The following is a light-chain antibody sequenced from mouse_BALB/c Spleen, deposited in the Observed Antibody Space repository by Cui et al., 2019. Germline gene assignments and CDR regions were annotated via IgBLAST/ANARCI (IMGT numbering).Light chain of an antibody. CDR2: LTS. J-gene: IGKJ4*01. Sequence: QTVLTQSPALLSASPGEKVTMTCSASSSVSYMYWYQQKPRSSPKPWIYLTSNLASGVPARFSGSGSGTSYSLTISSMEAEDAATYYCQQWSSNPFTFGSGTKLEIK. CDR1: SSVSY. CDR3: QQWSSNPFT. V-gene: IGKV4-68*01.